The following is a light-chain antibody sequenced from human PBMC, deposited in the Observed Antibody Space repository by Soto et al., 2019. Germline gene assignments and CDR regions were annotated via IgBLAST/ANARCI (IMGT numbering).Light chain of an antibody. Sequence: SALTQPASVSGSPGQSITISCTGTSSDVGAYNFVSWYQQHPGKAPKLMIYDVTNRPSGVSNRFSGSKSGNTASLTISGLQTDDETDYYCSSYTSSNTYVFGTGTKVTVL. V-gene: IGLV2-14*01. CDR2: DVT. CDR1: SSDVGAYNF. J-gene: IGLJ1*01. CDR3: SSYTSSNTYV.